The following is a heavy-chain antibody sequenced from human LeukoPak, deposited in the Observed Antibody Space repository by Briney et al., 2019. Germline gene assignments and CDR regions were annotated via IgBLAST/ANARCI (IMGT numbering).Heavy chain of an antibody. CDR3: AKDLVTGIGEFDY. D-gene: IGHD3-10*01. Sequence: GSLRLSCAASGFSFSSYAMNWVRQAPGKGLEWVSSISANGDHTYYADSVKGRFTISRDNSKNTLYLQMNSLRADDTAVYYCAKDLVTGIGEFDYWGQGTLVTVSS. J-gene: IGHJ4*02. CDR1: GFSFSSYA. V-gene: IGHV3-23*01. CDR2: ISANGDHT.